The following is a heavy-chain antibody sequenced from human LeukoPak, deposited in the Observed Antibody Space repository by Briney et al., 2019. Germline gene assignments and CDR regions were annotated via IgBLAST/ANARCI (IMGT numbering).Heavy chain of an antibody. D-gene: IGHD3-10*01. CDR2: IADSGVNT. J-gene: IGHJ1*01. CDR1: GFIFSKYA. CDR3: GQRGVIIGTFAEVFQP. Sequence: GGTLRLSCAASGFIFSKYAMIWVRRAPGKGLEGVSTIADSGVNTYYADSVKGRFTISRDNSKNTLFLQMDSLRPDDTALYYCGQRGVIIGTFAEVFQPWGQGTLVTVSS. V-gene: IGHV3-23*01.